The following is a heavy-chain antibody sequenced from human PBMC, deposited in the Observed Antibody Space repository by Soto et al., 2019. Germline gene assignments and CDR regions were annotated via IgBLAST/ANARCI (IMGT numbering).Heavy chain of an antibody. CDR1: GGSISSSNW. V-gene: IGHV4-4*02. Sequence: QVQLQESGPGLVKPSGTLSLTCAVSGGSISSSNWWSWVRQPPGKGLEWIGEIYYSGSTNYKPSLKSRVTLSLDKSRYQFSVKLSCVSLAVTVVSYCAQVLYCACYSDYSYYGMDDWGQGTTVTVSS. CDR2: IYYSGST. D-gene: IGHD2-15*01. J-gene: IGHJ6*02. CDR3: AQVLYCACYSDYSYYGMDD.